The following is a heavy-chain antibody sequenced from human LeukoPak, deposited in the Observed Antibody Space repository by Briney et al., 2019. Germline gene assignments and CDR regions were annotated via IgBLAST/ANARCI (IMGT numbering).Heavy chain of an antibody. D-gene: IGHD3-22*01. CDR2: FDPEDGEI. CDR3: ARDPHYYDSSGYYFPRAFDI. Sequence: ASVKVSCKVSGYTLTELSMHWVRQAPGKGLEWMGGFDPEDGEIIYAQRFQGRVTMTEDTSTDTAYMELYSLRSEDTAVYYCARDPHYYDSSGYYFPRAFDIWGQGTMVTVSS. CDR1: GYTLTELS. V-gene: IGHV1-24*01. J-gene: IGHJ3*02.